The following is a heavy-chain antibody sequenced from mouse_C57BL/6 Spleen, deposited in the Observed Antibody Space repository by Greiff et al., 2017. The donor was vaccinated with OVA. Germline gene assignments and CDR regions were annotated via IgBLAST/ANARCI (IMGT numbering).Heavy chain of an antibody. CDR2: IYPRSGNT. V-gene: IGHV1-81*01. CDR1: GYTFTSYG. D-gene: IGHD1-1*01. Sequence: QVHVKQSGAELARPGASVKLSCKASGYTFTSYGISWVKQRTGQGLEWIGEIYPRSGNTYYNEKFKGKATLTADKSSSTAYMELRSLTSEDSAVYFCARSGYYGSSYGYFDVWGTGTTVTVSS. CDR3: ARSGYYGSSYGYFDV. J-gene: IGHJ1*03.